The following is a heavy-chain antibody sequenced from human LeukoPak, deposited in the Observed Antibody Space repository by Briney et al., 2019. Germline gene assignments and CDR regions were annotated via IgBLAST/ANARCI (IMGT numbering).Heavy chain of an antibody. V-gene: IGHV3-21*01. J-gene: IGHJ6*03. Sequence: PGGSLRLSCAASGFTFSSYSMNWVRQAPGKGLVGVSSITSSNNYIYYGDSVKGRFTISRDDAKNSLFLQMNSLRAEDTATYYCARGEFGDYYYFYMDVWGKGTTVTVSS. CDR1: GFTFSSYS. D-gene: IGHD2/OR15-2a*01. CDR2: ITSSNNYI. CDR3: ARGEFGDYYYFYMDV.